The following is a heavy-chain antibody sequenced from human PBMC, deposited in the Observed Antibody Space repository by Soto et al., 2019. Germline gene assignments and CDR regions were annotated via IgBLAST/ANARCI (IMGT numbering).Heavy chain of an antibody. CDR1: GATFSSYA. J-gene: IGHJ4*02. Sequence: QVQLVQSGAEVRQPASSVKVSCKTSGATFSSYAITWVRQAPGQGLEWMGGIVPTVDTSTYAQKFQGRVTITADKFTKTVYMELSSLRSDDTAVYYCLRVVAIPGYPDNWGQGTLVTVSS. D-gene: IGHD5-12*01. CDR3: LRVVAIPGYPDN. CDR2: IVPTVDTS. V-gene: IGHV1-69*14.